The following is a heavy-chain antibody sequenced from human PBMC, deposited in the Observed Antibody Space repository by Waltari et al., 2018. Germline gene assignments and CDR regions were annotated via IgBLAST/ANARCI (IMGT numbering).Heavy chain of an antibody. CDR3: ARDGDGYNDYYFYYMDV. CDR2: ISYDGSKK. J-gene: IGHJ6*03. CDR1: GVTFRTHS. D-gene: IGHD5-12*01. Sequence: QAQLEESGGGVGETGKSMKLSCGASGVTFRTHSMQYFRQAQGKWLEWVAVISYDGSKKYYAGSVKGRFTISRDNSKSTLYLQMNSLRLDDTAVYFCARDGDGYNDYYFYYMDVWGNGTTVTISS. V-gene: IGHV3-30-3*01.